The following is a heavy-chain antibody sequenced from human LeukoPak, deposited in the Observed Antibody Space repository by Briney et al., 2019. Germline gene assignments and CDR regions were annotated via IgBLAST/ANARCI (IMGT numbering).Heavy chain of an antibody. CDR3: ARAWGLTVTTVIFDY. V-gene: IGHV1-69*06. CDR2: IIPIFGTA. J-gene: IGHJ4*02. CDR1: GGTFSSYA. Sequence: SVKVSCKASGGTFSSYAISWVRQAPGQGLEWMGGIIPIFGTANYAQKFQGRVTITADKSTSTAYMELSSLRSEDTAVYYCARAWGLTVTTVIFDYWGQGTLVTVSS. D-gene: IGHD4-17*01.